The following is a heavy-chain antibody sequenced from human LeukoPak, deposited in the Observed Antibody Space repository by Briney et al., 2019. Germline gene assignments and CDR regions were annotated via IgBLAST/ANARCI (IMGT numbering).Heavy chain of an antibody. J-gene: IGHJ4*02. D-gene: IGHD3-3*01. CDR3: ARERGYDFWSGYYTDY. Sequence: SETLSLTCTVSGGSISFYYWSWIRQPPGKGLEWIGYIYYSGSTNYNPSLKSRVTISVDTSKNQFSLKLSSVTAADTAVYYCARERGYDFWSGYYTDYWGQGTLVTVSS. CDR1: GGSISFYY. V-gene: IGHV4-59*01. CDR2: IYYSGST.